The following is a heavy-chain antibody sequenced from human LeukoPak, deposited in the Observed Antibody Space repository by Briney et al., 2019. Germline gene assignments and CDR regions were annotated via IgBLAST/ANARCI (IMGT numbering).Heavy chain of an antibody. V-gene: IGHV4-59*01. J-gene: IGHJ3*02. D-gene: IGHD6-19*01. CDR3: ARLPYSSGWYDAFDI. CDR1: GGSISSYY. Sequence: PSETLSLTCTVSGGSISSYYWSWIRQPPGKGLEWIGYIYYSGSTNYNPSLKSRVTISVDTSKNQFSLKLSSVTAADTAVYYCARLPYSSGWYDAFDIWGQGTMVTVSS. CDR2: IYYSGST.